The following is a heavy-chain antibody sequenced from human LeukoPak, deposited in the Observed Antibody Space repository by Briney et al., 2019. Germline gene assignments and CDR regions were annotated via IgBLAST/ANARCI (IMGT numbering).Heavy chain of an antibody. Sequence: GESLKISCKGSGYGFTSYWIGWVRQMPGKGLEWMGIIYPGDSDTRYSPSFQGQVTISADKSISTAYLQWSSLKASDTAMYYCARQHYDFWSGSPRASDIWGQGTMVTVSS. D-gene: IGHD3-3*01. CDR1: GYGFTSYW. J-gene: IGHJ3*02. V-gene: IGHV5-51*01. CDR3: ARQHYDFWSGSPRASDI. CDR2: IYPGDSDT.